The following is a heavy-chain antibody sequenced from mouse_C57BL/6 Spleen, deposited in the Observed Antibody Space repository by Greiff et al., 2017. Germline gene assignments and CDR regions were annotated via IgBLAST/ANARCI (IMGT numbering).Heavy chain of an antibody. CDR2: ISDGGSYT. D-gene: IGHD1-1*01. J-gene: IGHJ2*01. V-gene: IGHV5-4*01. CDR3: ARDQYYGSSSYYFDY. Sequence: EVMLVESGGGLVKPGGSLKLSCAASGFTFSSYAMSWVRQTPEKRLEWVATISDGGSYTYYPANVKGRFTISRDNAKNNLYLQMSHLKSEDTAMYYCARDQYYGSSSYYFDYWGQGTTLTVSS. CDR1: GFTFSSYA.